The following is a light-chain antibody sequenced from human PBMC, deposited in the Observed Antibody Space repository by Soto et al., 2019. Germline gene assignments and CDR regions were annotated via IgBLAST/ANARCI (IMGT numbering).Light chain of an antibody. Sequence: QSVLTQPPSVSGAPGQRVTISCTGSSSSIGAGYDVHWYQQLPGTAPKLLIYGNSNRPSGVPDRFSGSKSGTSASLAITGLQAEDEADYYCQSYDSSLSGSHVVFGGGTQLTVL. J-gene: IGLJ2*01. CDR1: SSSIGAGYD. CDR3: QSYDSSLSGSHVV. CDR2: GNS. V-gene: IGLV1-40*01.